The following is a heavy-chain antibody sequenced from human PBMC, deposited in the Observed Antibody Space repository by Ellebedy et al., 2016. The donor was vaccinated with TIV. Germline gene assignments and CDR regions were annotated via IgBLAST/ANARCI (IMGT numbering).Heavy chain of an antibody. D-gene: IGHD3-3*01. J-gene: IGHJ4*02. CDR3: ARRKVTIPRADAYFDY. CDR1: GGSISSSSYY. V-gene: IGHV4-39*01. Sequence: GSLRLSXTVSGGSISSSSYYWGWIRQPSGKGLEWIGSIYYSGNTYYNPSLKSRVTISIDTSKNQFSLRLSSVTAADTAIYRCARRKVTIPRADAYFDYWGQGILVTVSS. CDR2: IYYSGNT.